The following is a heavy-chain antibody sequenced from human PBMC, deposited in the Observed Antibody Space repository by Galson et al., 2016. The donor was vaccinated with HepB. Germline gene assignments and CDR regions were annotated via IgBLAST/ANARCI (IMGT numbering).Heavy chain of an antibody. Sequence: QSGAEVKKPGESLKISCKGSGYSFIGYWTGWVRQMPGKGLEWMGIIYPGDSDTRYRPSFQGRVTISADKSTSTAYLQWSSLKASDTGMYYCARHKGDCSSTSCSVDYWGQGTLVTVSS. V-gene: IGHV5-51*01. CDR3: ARHKGDCSSTSCSVDY. J-gene: IGHJ4*02. CDR2: IYPGDSDT. CDR1: GYSFIGYW. D-gene: IGHD2-2*01.